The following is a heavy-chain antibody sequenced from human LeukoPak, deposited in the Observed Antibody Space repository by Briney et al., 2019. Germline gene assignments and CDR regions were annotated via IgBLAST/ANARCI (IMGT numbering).Heavy chain of an antibody. Sequence: GGSLRLSCAASGFTFSNAWMSWVRQAPGKGLEWVGLIKRKADGGTADYAAPIKGRFTISRDDSTNTLYLQMNSLKTEDTAVYYCTTIGASGSFGYWGQGTLVTVSS. CDR2: IKRKADGGTA. V-gene: IGHV3-15*01. D-gene: IGHD3-10*01. CDR3: TTIGASGSFGY. J-gene: IGHJ4*02. CDR1: GFTFSNAW.